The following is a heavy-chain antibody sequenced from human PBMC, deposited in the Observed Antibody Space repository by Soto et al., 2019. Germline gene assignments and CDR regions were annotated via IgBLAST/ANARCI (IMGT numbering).Heavy chain of an antibody. CDR1: GGSISSSSYY. J-gene: IGHJ6*02. CDR2: IYYSGST. Sequence: SETLSLTCTVSGGSISSSSYYWGWIRQPPGKGLEWIGSIYYSGSTYYNPSLKSRVTISVDTSKNQFSLKLSSVTAADTAVYYCARHFDDGMDVWGQGTTVTVSS. V-gene: IGHV4-39*01. CDR3: ARHFDDGMDV.